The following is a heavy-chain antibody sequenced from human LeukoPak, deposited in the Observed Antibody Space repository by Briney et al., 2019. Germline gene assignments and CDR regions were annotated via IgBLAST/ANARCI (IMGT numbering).Heavy chain of an antibody. CDR2: INPNSGGT. D-gene: IGHD6-13*01. J-gene: IGHJ4*02. V-gene: IGHV1-2*02. CDR3: ARVSRSYSSSWEITYYFDY. CDR1: GYTFTGYY. Sequence: GASVKVSCKASGYTFTGYYMHWVRQAPGQGLEWMGWINPNSGGTNYAQKLQGRVTMTTDTSTSTAYMELRSLRSDDTAVYYCARVSRSYSSSWEITYYFDYWGQGTLVTVSS.